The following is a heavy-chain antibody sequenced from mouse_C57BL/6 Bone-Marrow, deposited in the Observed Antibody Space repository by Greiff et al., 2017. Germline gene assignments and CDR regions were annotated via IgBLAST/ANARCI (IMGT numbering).Heavy chain of an antibody. V-gene: IGHV1-64*01. D-gene: IGHD1-1*01. CDR2: IHPNSGST. Sequence: QVQLQQPGAELVKPGASVKLSCKASGYTFTSYWMHWVKPRPGQGLEWIGMIHPNSGSTNYNEKFKSKATLTVDKASSTAYMQLSSLTSEDSAVYCCAKRGSSYVYWGQGTTLTVSS. J-gene: IGHJ2*01. CDR1: GYTFTSYW. CDR3: AKRGSSYVY.